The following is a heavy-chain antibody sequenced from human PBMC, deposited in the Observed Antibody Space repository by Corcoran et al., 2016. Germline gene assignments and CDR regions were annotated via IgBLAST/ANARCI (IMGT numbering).Heavy chain of an antibody. D-gene: IGHD2-15*01. Sequence: EVQLVESGGGLVNPGGSLRLSCSPSGFTFSSYSMNWVRQAPGKGLEWVSSISSSSSYIYYADSVKGRFTISRDNAKNSLYLQMNRLRAEDTAVYYWARNGGGYCSGGSCFETKRPNYFDYWGQGTLVTVSS. CDR3: ARNGGGYCSGGSCFETKRPNYFDY. V-gene: IGHV3-21*01. CDR1: GFTFSSYS. CDR2: ISSSSSYI. J-gene: IGHJ4*02.